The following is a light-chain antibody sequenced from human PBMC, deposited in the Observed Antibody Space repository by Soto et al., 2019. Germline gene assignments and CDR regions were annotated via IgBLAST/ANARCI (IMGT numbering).Light chain of an antibody. J-gene: IGKJ4*01. Sequence: EIVLTQSPATLSVSPGERATLSCRASQSVSSNLAWYQQKPGQAPRLVIYGASTRATGIPARFSGSGSGTESTLTISSLQSEDFAVYYCQHYNKLPLTFGGGAKVEIK. CDR3: QHYNKLPLT. V-gene: IGKV3-15*01. CDR2: GAS. CDR1: QSVSSN.